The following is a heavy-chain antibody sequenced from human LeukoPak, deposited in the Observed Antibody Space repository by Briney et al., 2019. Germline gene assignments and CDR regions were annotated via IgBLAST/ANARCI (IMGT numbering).Heavy chain of an antibody. J-gene: IGHJ5*02. CDR3: ARAVSASGTNNWSDP. Sequence: SETLSLTCTVSGGSIRSSSFFWGWIRQPPGKGLEWIGSIFYSGSTFYNPSLKSRVTISVDTSKNQFSLKLSSVTAADTAVYYCARAVSASGTNNWSDPWGQGTQVTVSS. CDR2: IFYSGST. V-gene: IGHV4-39*01. CDR1: GGSIRSSSFF. D-gene: IGHD3-10*01.